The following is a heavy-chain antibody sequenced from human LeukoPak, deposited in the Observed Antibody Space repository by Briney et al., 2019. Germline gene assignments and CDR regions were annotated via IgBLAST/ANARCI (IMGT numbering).Heavy chain of an antibody. J-gene: IGHJ5*02. CDR2: IIPIFGTA. CDR1: GGTFSSYA. CDR3: ARKGYSSGWINWFDP. V-gene: IGHV1-69*05. Sequence: SVKVSCKASGGTFSSYAISWVRQAPGQGLEWMGGIIPIFGTANYAQKFQGRVTITTDESTSTAYMELSSLRSEDTAVYYCARKGYSSGWINWFDPWGQGTLVTVSS. D-gene: IGHD6-19*01.